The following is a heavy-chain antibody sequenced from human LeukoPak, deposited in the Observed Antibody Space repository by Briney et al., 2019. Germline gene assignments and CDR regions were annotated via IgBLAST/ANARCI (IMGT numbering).Heavy chain of an antibody. V-gene: IGHV5-51*01. CDR3: ARHEVGGDSASGYEYYYYMDV. J-gene: IGHJ6*03. CDR1: GYTFSNYW. CDR2: IYPDDSDT. D-gene: IGHD3-3*01. Sequence: GESLKISCKASGYTFSNYWIGWVRQTPGKGLEWMGIIYPDDSDTKYSPSFQGQVNISVDESISTAYLQWSSLKASDTAIYYCARHEVGGDSASGYEYYYYMDVWGTGTAVTVSS.